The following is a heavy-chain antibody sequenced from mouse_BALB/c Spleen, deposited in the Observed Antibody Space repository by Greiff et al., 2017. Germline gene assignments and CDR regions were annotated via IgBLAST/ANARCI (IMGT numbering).Heavy chain of an antibody. V-gene: IGHV5-12-2*01. CDR1: GFTFSSYT. D-gene: IGHD2-2*01. CDR2: ISNGGGST. CDR3: ARRDGYDPAY. Sequence: EVMLVESGGGLVQPGGSLKLSCAASGFTFSSYTMSWVRQTPEKRLEWVAYISNGGGSTYYPDTVKGRFTISRDNAKNTLYLQMSSLKSEDTAMYYCARRDGYDPAYWGQGTLVTVSA. J-gene: IGHJ3*01.